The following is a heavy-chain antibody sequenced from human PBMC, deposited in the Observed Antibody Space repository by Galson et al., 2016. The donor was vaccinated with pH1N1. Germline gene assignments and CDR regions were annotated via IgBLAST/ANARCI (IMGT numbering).Heavy chain of an antibody. CDR3: ARRFFEYLEALPTDAFDI. J-gene: IGHJ3*02. CDR2: IYTTGTT. V-gene: IGHV4-4*07. CDR1: GGDSISFYS. Sequence: SETLSLTCTVSGGDSISFYSWNWIRQPAGKGLEWIGRIYTTGTTTGTTNYNPSLKRRVTMSVDTSKNQVSLNLSSVTAADTAVYYCARRFFEYLEALPTDAFDIWGPGTMVTVSS. D-gene: IGHD3-3*01.